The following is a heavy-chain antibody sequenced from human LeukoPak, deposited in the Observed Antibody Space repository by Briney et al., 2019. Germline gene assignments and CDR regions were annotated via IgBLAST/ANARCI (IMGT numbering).Heavy chain of an antibody. Sequence: SETLSLTCTVSGGSISSYYWSWIRQPPGKGLEWIWYIYYSGSTNYNPSLKSRVTISVDTSKNQFSLKLSSVTAADTAVYYCATFNPGYWGQGTLVTVSS. J-gene: IGHJ4*02. CDR3: ATFNPGY. CDR2: IYYSGST. V-gene: IGHV4-59*01. CDR1: GGSISSYY.